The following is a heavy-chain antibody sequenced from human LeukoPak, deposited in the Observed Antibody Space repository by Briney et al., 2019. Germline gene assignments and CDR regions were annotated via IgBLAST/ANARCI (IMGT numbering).Heavy chain of an antibody. D-gene: IGHD2-21*02. CDR2: INPSGGST. J-gene: IGHJ5*02. V-gene: IGHV1-46*01. CDR1: GYTFTGYY. CDR3: ARGGDRIPDMNWFDP. Sequence: ASVKVSCKASGYTFTGYYMHWVRQAPGQGLEWMGIINPSGGSTSYAQRFQGRVTMTRDTSTSTVYMELSSLRSEDTAVYYCARGGDRIPDMNWFDPWGQGTLVTVSS.